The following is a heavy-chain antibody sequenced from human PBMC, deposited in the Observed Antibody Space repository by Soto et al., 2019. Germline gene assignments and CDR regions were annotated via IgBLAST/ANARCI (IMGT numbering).Heavy chain of an antibody. V-gene: IGHV4-4*07. J-gene: IGHJ4*02. CDR2: LYSSGNT. D-gene: IGHD6-19*01. CDR3: ARGPYRSAYYVLDS. Sequence: NPSETLSLTCTVSGASITAYGWSWIRQPAGRGLEWIGRLYSSGNTDYNPSFKSRLTMSADASKSQFSLKLSSVTAADTAIYYCARGPYRSAYYVLDSWGQGTLVTVSS. CDR1: GASITAYG.